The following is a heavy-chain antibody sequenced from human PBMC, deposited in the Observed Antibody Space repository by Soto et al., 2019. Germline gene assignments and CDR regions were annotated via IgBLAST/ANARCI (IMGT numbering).Heavy chain of an antibody. CDR1: GFTFSNYG. D-gene: IGHD2-21*01. CDR2: ISGSGGRT. V-gene: IGHV3-23*01. CDR3: AKEMIASTLADFFDY. J-gene: IGHJ4*02. Sequence: EVQLLESGGGLIQPGGSLRLSCEASGFTFSNYGMTWVRLAPGKGLEWVSTISGSGGRTFYADPVKGRFTISRDSSKNTLYLQMKRLRAEDTAVYYCAKEMIASTLADFFDYWGQGTLVTVSS.